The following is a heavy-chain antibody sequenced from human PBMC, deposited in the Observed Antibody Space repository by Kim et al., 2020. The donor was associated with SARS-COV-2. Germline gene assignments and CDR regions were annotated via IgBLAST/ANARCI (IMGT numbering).Heavy chain of an antibody. Sequence: SETLSLTCTVSGGSISSGGYYWSWIRQHPGKGLEWIGYIYYSGSTYYNPSLKSRVTISVDTSKNQFSLKLSSVTAADTAVYYCARDSWNWNSSGAFDIWGQGTIVTVSS. CDR1: GGSISSGGYY. V-gene: IGHV4-31*03. D-gene: IGHD1-7*01. J-gene: IGHJ3*02. CDR2: IYYSGST. CDR3: ARDSWNWNSSGAFDI.